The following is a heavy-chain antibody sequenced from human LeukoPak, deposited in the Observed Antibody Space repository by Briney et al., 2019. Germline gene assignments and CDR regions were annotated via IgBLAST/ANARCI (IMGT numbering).Heavy chain of an antibody. D-gene: IGHD3-10*01. CDR1: GFTFSGYW. V-gene: IGHV3-74*01. CDR3: TRDRGHGFDFDI. J-gene: IGHJ3*02. CDR2: ISDDGSST. Sequence: GGSLRLSCAGSGFTFSGYWMHWVRQVAGKGLVWVARISDDGSSTTSTIYADSVKGRFAISRDNAKNTLYLQMNSLRAEDTAVYYCTRDRGHGFDFDIWGQGTTVTVSS.